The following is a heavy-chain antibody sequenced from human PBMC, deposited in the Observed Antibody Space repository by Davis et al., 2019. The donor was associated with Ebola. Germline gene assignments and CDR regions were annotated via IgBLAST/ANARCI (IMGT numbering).Heavy chain of an antibody. V-gene: IGHV1-3*01. CDR3: AREGSWFDWHYFDY. CDR1: GYTFASYA. Sequence: AASVKVSCKAFGYTFASYAMHWVRQAPGQRLEWMGWINAGNGNTKYSQKFQGRVTITRDTSASTAYMELSSLRSEDTAVYYCAREGSWFDWHYFDYWGQGTLVTVSS. D-gene: IGHD3-9*01. J-gene: IGHJ4*02. CDR2: INAGNGNT.